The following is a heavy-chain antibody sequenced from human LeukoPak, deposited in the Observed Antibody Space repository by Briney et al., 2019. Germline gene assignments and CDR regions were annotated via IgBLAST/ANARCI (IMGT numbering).Heavy chain of an antibody. CDR2: IIPIFGTA. J-gene: IGHJ5*02. V-gene: IGHV1-69*13. D-gene: IGHD2-2*02. Sequence: SVTVSCKASGGTFSSYAISWVRQAPGQGLEWMGGIIPIFGTANYAQKSQGRVTITADESTSTAYMELSSLRSEDTAVYYCARQGYCSSTSCYRANWFDPWGQGTLVTVSS. CDR1: GGTFSSYA. CDR3: ARQGYCSSTSCYRANWFDP.